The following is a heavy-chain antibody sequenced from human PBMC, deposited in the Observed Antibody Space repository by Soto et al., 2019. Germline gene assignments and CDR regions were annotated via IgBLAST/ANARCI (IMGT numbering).Heavy chain of an antibody. CDR2: IDGSGGIT. J-gene: IGHJ5*02. CDR1: GFTCGTTD. D-gene: IGHD3-10*01. CDR3: VKNSGWFNT. Sequence: QLLQSGGGWVQPGGSLTLSCAASGFTCGTTDMSWVRQAPGEGLEWVSTIDGSGGITYYAESVKGRFTISRDNSRNTVYLQMNSLRCDDTALYYCVKNSGWFNTWGQGALVTVSS. V-gene: IGHV3-23*01.